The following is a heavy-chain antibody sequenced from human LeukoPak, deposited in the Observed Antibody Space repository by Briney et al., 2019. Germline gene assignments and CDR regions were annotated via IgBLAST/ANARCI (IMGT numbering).Heavy chain of an antibody. CDR1: GFTFSSYA. D-gene: IGHD6-6*01. Sequence: TGGSLRLSCAASGFTFSSYAMNWVRQAPGKGLEWVSAISGSGGTTYYADSVEGRFTISRDNSKNTLYLQMNSLRAEDTAIYYCAKAYSSSSYSGHYGMDVWGQGTTVTVSS. CDR3: AKAYSSSSYSGHYGMDV. CDR2: ISGSGGTT. J-gene: IGHJ6*02. V-gene: IGHV3-23*01.